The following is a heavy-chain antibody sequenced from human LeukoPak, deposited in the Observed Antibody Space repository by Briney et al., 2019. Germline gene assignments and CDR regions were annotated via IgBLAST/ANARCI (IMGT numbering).Heavy chain of an antibody. J-gene: IGHJ4*02. D-gene: IGHD3-10*01. CDR2: IYYSGST. V-gene: IGHV4-59*01. CDR1: GGSISSYY. Sequence: RTSETLSLTCTASGGSISSYYWSWIRQPPGKGLEWIGYIYYSGSTNYNPSLKSRVTISVDTSKNQFSLKLSSVTAADTAVYYCARVNYYGSGSDHWGQGTLVTVSS. CDR3: ARVNYYGSGSDH.